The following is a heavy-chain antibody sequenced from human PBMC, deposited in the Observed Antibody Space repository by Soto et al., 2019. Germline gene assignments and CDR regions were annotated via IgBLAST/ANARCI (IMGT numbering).Heavy chain of an antibody. V-gene: IGHV3-15*01. Sequence: EVQLVESGGGLVKPGGSLRLSCAASGFTFSNAWMSWVRQAPGKGLEWVGRIKSKTDGGTTDYAAPVKGRFTISRDDSKNTLYLQMNSLKTEDTAVYYCTAAYTSDNWNYGHFAYWGQGTLVTVSS. J-gene: IGHJ4*02. D-gene: IGHD1-7*01. CDR3: TAAYTSDNWNYGHFAY. CDR2: IKSKTDGGTT. CDR1: GFTFSNAW.